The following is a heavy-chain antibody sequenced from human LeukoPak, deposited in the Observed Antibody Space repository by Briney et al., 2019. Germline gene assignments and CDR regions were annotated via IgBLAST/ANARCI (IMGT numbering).Heavy chain of an antibody. D-gene: IGHD2-21*02. V-gene: IGHV3-7*01. CDR2: IKQDGSEK. J-gene: IGHJ4*02. CDR3: AREYRTYCGGDCYTAAY. CDR1: GFTFSNYW. Sequence: GGSLRLSCAASGFTFSNYWMSWVRQAPGKGLQWVANIKQDGSEKYYVDSVKGRFTISRDNAKKSLYLQMNSLRAEDTAVYYCAREYRTYCGGDCYTAAYWGQGTLVTVFS.